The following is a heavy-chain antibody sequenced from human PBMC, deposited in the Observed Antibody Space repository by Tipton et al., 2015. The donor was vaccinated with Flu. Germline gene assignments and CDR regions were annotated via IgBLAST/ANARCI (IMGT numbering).Heavy chain of an antibody. J-gene: IGHJ5*02. D-gene: IGHD3-9*01. CDR2: IYYSGST. CDR1: GGSISSYY. Sequence: TLSLTCTVSGGSISSYYWSWIRQPPGKGLEWIGYIYYSGSTNYNPSLKSRVTISVDTSKNQISLKLSSVTAADTAVYYCARANYDILTGYPWGSVGWFDPWGQGTLVTVSS. CDR3: ARANYDILTGYPWGSVGWFDP. V-gene: IGHV4-59*01.